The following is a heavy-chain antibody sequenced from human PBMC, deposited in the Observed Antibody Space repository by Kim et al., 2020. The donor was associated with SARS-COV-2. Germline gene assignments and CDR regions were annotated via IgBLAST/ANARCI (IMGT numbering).Heavy chain of an antibody. CDR1: GFSFNSYG. J-gene: IGHJ4*02. CDR2: IWSDGNSI. V-gene: IGHV3-33*08. Sequence: GGSLRLSCAASGFSFNSYGMHWVRQAPGKGLEWVAVIWSDGNSIYYTDSLKGRFTISRDNSKNTLYLQMNSLRAEDTAVYYCARDGTYQRPFFDYWGQGTPVTVSS. D-gene: IGHD1-1*01. CDR3: ARDGTYQRPFFDY.